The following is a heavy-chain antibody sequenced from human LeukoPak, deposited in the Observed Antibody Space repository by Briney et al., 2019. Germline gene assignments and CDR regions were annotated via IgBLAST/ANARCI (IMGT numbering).Heavy chain of an antibody. J-gene: IGHJ4*02. V-gene: IGHV4-34*03. CDR2: INHSGST. D-gene: IGHD2-2*01. Sequence: SETLSLTCAAYGGSFSGYYWSWIRQPPGKGLEGIGEINHSGSTNYNPSLKSRVTISEDTSKNQFSLKRSSLTAAHAAVYYARRTLPQYQLIFSYFDYWGQGTLVTVSS. CDR3: RRTLPQYQLIFSYFDY. CDR1: GGSFSGYY.